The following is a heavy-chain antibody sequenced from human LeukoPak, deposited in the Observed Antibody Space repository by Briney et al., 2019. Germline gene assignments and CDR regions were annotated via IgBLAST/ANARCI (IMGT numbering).Heavy chain of an antibody. CDR3: ARAGYKWKHLSAFDI. J-gene: IGHJ3*02. CDR1: GGSISSYY. V-gene: IGHV4-59*01. CDR2: IYYSWST. Sequence: SETLSLTCTVSGGSISSYYWSWIRQPPGKGREWIGYIYYSWSTNYNPSLKSRVTISVDTSKNQFSLKLSSVTAADTAVYYCARAGYKWKHLSAFDIWGQGTMVTVSS. D-gene: IGHD5-24*01.